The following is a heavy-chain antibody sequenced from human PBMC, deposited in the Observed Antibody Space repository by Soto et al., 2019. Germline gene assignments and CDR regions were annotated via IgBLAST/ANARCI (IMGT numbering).Heavy chain of an antibody. Sequence: SETLSLTCTVSGGSISSGDYYWSWIRQPPGKGLEWIGYIYYSGSTYYNPSLKSRVTISVDTSKNQFSLKLSSVTAADTAVYYCARALGTIFGVVLWGQGTLVTVSS. V-gene: IGHV4-30-4*01. CDR2: IYYSGST. D-gene: IGHD3-3*01. CDR3: ARALGTIFGVVL. J-gene: IGHJ4*02. CDR1: GGSISSGDYY.